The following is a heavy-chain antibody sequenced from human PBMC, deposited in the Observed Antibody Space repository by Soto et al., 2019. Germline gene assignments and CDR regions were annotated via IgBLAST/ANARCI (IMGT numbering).Heavy chain of an antibody. D-gene: IGHD5-12*01. CDR1: GFTFDDYG. J-gene: IGHJ3*02. CDR3: ARVPPGGYSGYDSAFDI. CDR2: INWNGGST. V-gene: IGHV3-20*04. Sequence: PGGSLRLSCAASGFTFDDYGMIRVRQAPGKGLEWVSGINWNGGSTGYADSVKGRFTISRDNAKNSLYLQMNSLRAEDTALYYCARVPPGGYSGYDSAFDIWGQGTMVTVSS.